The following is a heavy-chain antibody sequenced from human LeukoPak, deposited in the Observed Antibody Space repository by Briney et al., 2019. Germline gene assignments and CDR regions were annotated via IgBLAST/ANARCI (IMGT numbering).Heavy chain of an antibody. CDR3: ASSTYYDFWGFDY. CDR2: IYHSGST. Sequence: PSETLSLTCTVSGGSISSYYWSWIRQPPGKGLEWIGEIYHSGSTNYNPSLKSRVTISVDKSKNQFSLKLSSVTAADTAVYYCASSTYYDFWGFDYWGQGTLVTVSS. CDR1: GGSISSYY. D-gene: IGHD3-3*01. J-gene: IGHJ4*02. V-gene: IGHV4-59*12.